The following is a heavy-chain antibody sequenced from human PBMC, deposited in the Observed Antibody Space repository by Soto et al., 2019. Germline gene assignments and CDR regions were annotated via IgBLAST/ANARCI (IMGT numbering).Heavy chain of an antibody. CDR2: IIPILGIA. V-gene: IGHV1-69*04. CDR1: GGTFSSYT. J-gene: IGHJ6*02. Sequence: KVSCKASGGTFSSYTISWVRQAPGQGLEWMGRIIPILGIANYAQKFQGRVTITADKSTSTAYMELSSLRSEDTAVYYCARDLDVVYYYYGMDVWGQGTTVTVSS. D-gene: IGHD2-21*01. CDR3: ARDLDVVYYYYGMDV.